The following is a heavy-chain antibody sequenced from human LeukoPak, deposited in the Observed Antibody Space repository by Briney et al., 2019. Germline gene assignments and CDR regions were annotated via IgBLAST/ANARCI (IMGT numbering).Heavy chain of an antibody. CDR1: GGSVSSGTYY. Sequence: SETLSLTCTVSGGSVSSGTYYWNWMRQPAGKGLEWIGRIFPGGNTYFNPSLKSRVAISVDSSKNQFSLKLSSVTAADTAVYYCARHSGGTYYVNFDPWGQGTLVTVSS. CDR2: IFPGGNT. J-gene: IGHJ5*02. V-gene: IGHV4-61*10. D-gene: IGHD1-26*01. CDR3: ARHSGGTYYVNFDP.